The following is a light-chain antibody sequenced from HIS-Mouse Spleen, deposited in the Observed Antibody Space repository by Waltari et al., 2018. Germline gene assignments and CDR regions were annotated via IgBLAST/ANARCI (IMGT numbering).Light chain of an antibody. CDR3: YSTDSSGNHRV. J-gene: IGLJ2*01. V-gene: IGLV3-10*01. CDR1: ALPKKY. CDR2: EDS. Sequence: SYELTQPPSVSVSPGQTARITCPGDALPKKYAYWYQQKSGPAPVLLIYEDSKRPTGIPERFSGASSGTMATLTISGAQVEDEADYYCYSTDSSGNHRVFGGGTKLTVL.